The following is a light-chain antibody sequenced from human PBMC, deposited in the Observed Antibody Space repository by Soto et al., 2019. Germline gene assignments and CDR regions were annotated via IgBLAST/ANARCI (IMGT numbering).Light chain of an antibody. Sequence: DIQMTQSPSSLSASVGDRVTITCRESQSISSYLNWYQQKPGKAPKLLIYAASSLQSGVPSRFSGSGSGRDFTLTISSLQPEDFATYYCQQSYSTPPWTFGQGTKVEIK. CDR3: QQSYSTPPWT. V-gene: IGKV1-39*01. CDR2: AAS. J-gene: IGKJ1*01. CDR1: QSISSY.